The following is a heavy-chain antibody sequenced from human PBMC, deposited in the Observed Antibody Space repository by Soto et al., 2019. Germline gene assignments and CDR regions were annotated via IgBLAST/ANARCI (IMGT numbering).Heavy chain of an antibody. CDR1: GFTFSSYG. Sequence: PGGSLRLSCAASGFTFSSYGMHWVRQAPGKGLEWVAVISYDGSNKYYAGSVKGRFTISRDNSKNTLYLQVNSLRAEDTAVYYCAKGEQWLPPDPRNALDYWGQGTLVTVSS. D-gene: IGHD6-19*01. CDR2: ISYDGSNK. V-gene: IGHV3-30*18. CDR3: AKGEQWLPPDPRNALDY. J-gene: IGHJ4*02.